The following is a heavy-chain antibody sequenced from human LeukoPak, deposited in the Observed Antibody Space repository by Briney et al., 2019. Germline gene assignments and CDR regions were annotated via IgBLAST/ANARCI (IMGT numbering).Heavy chain of an antibody. CDR2: GHASEGT. Sequence: PSDPLSLTCAVSGRPVNHSNWWTWVRQSPGKGLEWVVEGHASEGTNDDPSLKSRVTISVDKSKNQFSLELNSVAAAETAIYCWATYYGRSGYKLDYWGQGTLVTVSS. V-gene: IGHV4-4*01. CDR3: ATYYGRSGYKLDY. CDR1: GRPVNHSNW. D-gene: IGHD5-12*01. J-gene: IGHJ4*02.